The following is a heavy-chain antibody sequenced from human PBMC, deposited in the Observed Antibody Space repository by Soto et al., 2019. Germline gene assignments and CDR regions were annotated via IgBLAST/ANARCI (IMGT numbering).Heavy chain of an antibody. D-gene: IGHD6-19*01. J-gene: IGHJ5*02. V-gene: IGHV3-53*04. CDR1: GFTVSSNY. Sequence: EVQLVESGGGLVQPGGSLRLSCAASGFTVSSNYMSWVRQAPGKGLEWVSVIYSGGSTYYADSVKGRFTISRHNSKNTLYLQMNSLRAEDTAVYYCARDRSSGWYYWFDPWGQGTLVTVSS. CDR2: IYSGGST. CDR3: ARDRSSGWYYWFDP.